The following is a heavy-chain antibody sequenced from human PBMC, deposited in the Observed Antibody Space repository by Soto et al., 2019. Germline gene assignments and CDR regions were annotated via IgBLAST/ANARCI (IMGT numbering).Heavy chain of an antibody. V-gene: IGHV4-59*01. J-gene: IGHJ4*02. Sequence: QVQLQESGPGLVKPSETLSLTCTVSAGSITSYYWTWIRQPPGKGLEWLGYVYYGGDTNYNPSLTSRISMSVDASKNQFSLKLSSVTAADTAVYYCASREYYFDSWGQGTPVTVSS. CDR3: ASREYYFDS. CDR2: VYYGGDT. CDR1: AGSITSYY.